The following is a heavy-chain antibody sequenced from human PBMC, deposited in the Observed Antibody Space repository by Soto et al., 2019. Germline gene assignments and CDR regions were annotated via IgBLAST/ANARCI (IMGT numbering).Heavy chain of an antibody. CDR1: GYTFTSYG. CDR2: ISAYNGNT. V-gene: IGHV1-18*01. CDR3: ARGMQQLTWFDP. J-gene: IGHJ5*02. D-gene: IGHD6-13*01. Sequence: ASVKVSCKASGYTFTSYGISCVRQAPGQGLEWMGWISAYNGNTNYAQKLQGRVTMAPDTSTSTAYRELRSLRSDDTAVYYCARGMQQLTWFDPWGEGTLVTVSS.